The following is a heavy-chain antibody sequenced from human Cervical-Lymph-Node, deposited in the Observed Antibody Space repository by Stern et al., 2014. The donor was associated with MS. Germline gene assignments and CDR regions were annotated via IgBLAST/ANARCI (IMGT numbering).Heavy chain of an antibody. CDR2: IYPGDSDT. CDR3: ARRLGSSYSDYGMDV. Sequence: EMQLVESGAEVKKPGESLKISCKGSGYSFTTHWIGWVRQMPGKGLEWMGIIYPGDSDTRYSPSFQGQVTIPADKSITSAYLQWSSLKASDSAMYYCARRLGSSYSDYGMDVWGLGTTVTVSS. V-gene: IGHV5-51*03. J-gene: IGHJ6*02. CDR1: GYSFTTHW. D-gene: IGHD6-6*01.